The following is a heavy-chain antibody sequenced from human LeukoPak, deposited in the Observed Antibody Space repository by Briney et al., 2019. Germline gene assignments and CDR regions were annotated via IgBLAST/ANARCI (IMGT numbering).Heavy chain of an antibody. V-gene: IGHV3-48*01. CDR3: ASLGFSSGYPFGY. CDR2: ISSSSSTI. Sequence: GGSLRLSCAASGFTFSSYSMNWVRQAPGKGLEWVSYISSSSSTIYYADSVKGRFTISRDNAKNSLYLQMNSLRAEDTAVYYCASLGFSSGYPFGYWGQGTLVTVSS. D-gene: IGHD3-22*01. J-gene: IGHJ4*02. CDR1: GFTFSSYS.